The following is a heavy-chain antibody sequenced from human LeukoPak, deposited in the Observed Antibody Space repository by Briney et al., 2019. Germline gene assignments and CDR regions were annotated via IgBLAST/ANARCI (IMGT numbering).Heavy chain of an antibody. J-gene: IGHJ6*02. D-gene: IGHD6-13*01. CDR1: GGSISSYY. CDR3: ARQEAAAGYYYGMDV. CDR2: IYYSGST. Sequence: SETLSLTCTASGGSISSYYWSWIRQPPGKGLEWIGYIYYSGSTNYNPSLKSRVTISVDTSKNQFSLKLSSVTAADTAVYYCARQEAAAGYYYGMDVWGQGTTVTVSS. V-gene: IGHV4-59*08.